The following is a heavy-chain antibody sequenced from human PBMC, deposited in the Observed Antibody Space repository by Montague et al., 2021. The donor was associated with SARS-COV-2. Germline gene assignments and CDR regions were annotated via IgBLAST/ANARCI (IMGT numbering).Heavy chain of an antibody. CDR2: IYNNGST. CDR3: ARGGGDSADDYYYAMDV. CDR1: GGSISSYY. V-gene: IGHV4-59*01. D-gene: IGHD2-21*02. Sequence: SETLSLTCTVSGGSISSYYWSWIRQPPGKGLQWIGYIYNNGSTNCNTSLKSRVTLSIDTSKNQFSLKLTSVTAADTAVYYCARGGGDSADDYYYAMDVWGQGTTVTVSS. J-gene: IGHJ6*02.